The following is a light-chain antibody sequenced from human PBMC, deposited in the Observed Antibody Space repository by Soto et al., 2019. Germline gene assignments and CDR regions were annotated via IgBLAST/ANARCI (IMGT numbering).Light chain of an antibody. J-gene: IGLJ3*02. V-gene: IGLV2-14*03. CDR2: DVT. CDR3: SSYTTSSTLV. CDR1: SSDVGAYNY. Sequence: QSALTQPASVSGSPGQSITISCTGTSSDVGAYNYVSWYQQLPDKAPKLMIYDVTYRPSGVSTRFSGSKSGNTASLTISGLQAEDEADYFCSSYTTSSTLVFGGGTKVTVL.